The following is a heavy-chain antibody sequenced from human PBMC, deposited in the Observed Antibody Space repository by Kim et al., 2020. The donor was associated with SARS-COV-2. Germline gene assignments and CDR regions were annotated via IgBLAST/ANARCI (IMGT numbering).Heavy chain of an antibody. V-gene: IGHV4-59*01. CDR2: T. CDR3: ARSTTVVTYDY. J-gene: IGHJ4*02. Sequence: TNYNPSPKSRVTISVDTSKNQFSLKLSSVTAADTAVYYCARSTTVVTYDYWGQGTLVTVSS. D-gene: IGHD4-17*01.